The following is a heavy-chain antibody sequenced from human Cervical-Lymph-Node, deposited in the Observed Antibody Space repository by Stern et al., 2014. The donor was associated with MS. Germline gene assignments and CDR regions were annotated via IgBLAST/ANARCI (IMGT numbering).Heavy chain of an antibody. CDR3: ASAYSSSHYYFDY. CDR1: GFSFSRYA. Sequence: VQLEESGGGVVQPGRSLRLSCAASGFSFSRYAMHWVRQAPGQGLAWVALIWYDGSNPYYADSVTGRVTISRDNFKNTLYLQMNSLRAEDTAVYYCASAYSSSHYYFDYWGQGTLVTVSS. CDR2: IWYDGSNP. D-gene: IGHD6-13*01. V-gene: IGHV3-33*01. J-gene: IGHJ4*02.